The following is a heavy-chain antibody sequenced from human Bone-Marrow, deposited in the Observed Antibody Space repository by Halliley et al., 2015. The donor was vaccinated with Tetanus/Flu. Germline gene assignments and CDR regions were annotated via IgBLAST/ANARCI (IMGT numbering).Heavy chain of an antibody. J-gene: IGHJ4*02. Sequence: KSLEWVSSFGAAGDTLYADSVKGRFTISRDKAKNSFYLQMNSPRAGDTAMYYCARGSGLFDTWGQGTLVIVSS. CDR2: FGAAGDT. D-gene: IGHD2-8*02. CDR3: ARGSGLFDT. V-gene: IGHV3-13*04.